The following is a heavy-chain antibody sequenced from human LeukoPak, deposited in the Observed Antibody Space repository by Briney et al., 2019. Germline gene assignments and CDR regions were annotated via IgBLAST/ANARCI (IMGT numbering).Heavy chain of an antibody. D-gene: IGHD6-19*01. CDR2: ISSSSSYI. J-gene: IGHJ4*02. CDR1: GFMFSTYE. CDR3: ARGGRTAVATFDY. V-gene: IGHV3-21*01. Sequence: GGSLRLSCAASGFMFSTYEMNWVRQAPGKGLGWVSSISSSSSYIYYADSVKGRFTISRDNAKKSLYLQMNSLRAEDTAVYYCARGGRTAVATFDYWGQGTLVTVSS.